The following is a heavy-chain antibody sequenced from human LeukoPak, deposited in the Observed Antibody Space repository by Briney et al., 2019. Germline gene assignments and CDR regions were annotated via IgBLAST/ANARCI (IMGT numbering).Heavy chain of an antibody. V-gene: IGHV4-30-4*01. Sequence: SETLSLTCTVSGGSISSGDYYWSWIRQPPGKGLEWIAYMYYSGSTYYNLSLKSRVTMSADTSKNQLSLKLSSVTAADTAVYYCARPYYYDCRIDPWGQGILVTVSS. D-gene: IGHD3-22*01. J-gene: IGHJ5*02. CDR3: ARPYYYDCRIDP. CDR2: MYYSGST. CDR1: GGSISSGDYY.